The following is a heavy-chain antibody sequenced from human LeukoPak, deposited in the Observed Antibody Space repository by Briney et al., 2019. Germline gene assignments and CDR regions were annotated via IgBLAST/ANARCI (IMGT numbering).Heavy chain of an antibody. D-gene: IGHD6-6*01. Sequence: ASVKVSCKAFGYTFTSYYMHWVRQAPGQGLEWMGIINPSGGSTSYAQKFQGRVTMTRDTSTSTVYMELSSLRSEDTAVYYCARDIAARRMYYYYYMDVWGKGTTVTASS. CDR1: GYTFTSYY. CDR2: INPSGGST. J-gene: IGHJ6*03. CDR3: ARDIAARRMYYYYYMDV. V-gene: IGHV1-46*01.